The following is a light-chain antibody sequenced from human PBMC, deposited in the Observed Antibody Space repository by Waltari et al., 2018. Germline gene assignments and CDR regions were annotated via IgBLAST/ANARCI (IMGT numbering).Light chain of an antibody. CDR1: ASAIDGFDF. CDR3: TSQTLDGVVL. Sequence: QSALTQPASVSGSPGKSITISCIGVASAIDGFDFVSWYQHHPGKTPQVIIYDVNNRPSRISDRFSASKSANTSSLTISGLQSEDEGDYYCTSQTLDGVVLFGVGTRVTV. CDR2: DVN. J-gene: IGLJ3*02. V-gene: IGLV2-14*03.